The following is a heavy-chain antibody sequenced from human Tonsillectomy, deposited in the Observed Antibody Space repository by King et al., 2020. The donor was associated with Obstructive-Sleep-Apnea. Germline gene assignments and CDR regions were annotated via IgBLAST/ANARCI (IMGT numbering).Heavy chain of an antibody. CDR1: GFTFSSYP. CDR2: ISYDGSNK. Sequence: VQLLESGGGVVQPGRSLRLSCAASGFTFSSYPMHWVRQAPGKGLEWGAIISYDGSNKYYADSGKGRFTISRDNSKNTLYLQMNSLRAEDTAVYYCARDRVVGATHPYWGQGTLVTVSS. J-gene: IGHJ4*02. CDR3: ARDRVVGATHPY. V-gene: IGHV3-30*04. D-gene: IGHD1-26*01.